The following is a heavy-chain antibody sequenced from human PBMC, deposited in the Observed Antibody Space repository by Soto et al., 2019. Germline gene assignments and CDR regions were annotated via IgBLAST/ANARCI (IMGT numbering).Heavy chain of an antibody. Sequence: ASVKVSCKASGYTFTSYGISWVRQAPGQGLEWMGWISAYNGNTNYAQKLQGRVTMTTDTSTSTAYMELRSLRSDDTAVYYCARVNVVVPAAILGSGSAALDVWGQGTTVTVSS. D-gene: IGHD2-2*02. V-gene: IGHV1-18*04. J-gene: IGHJ6*02. CDR2: ISAYNGNT. CDR1: GYTFTSYG. CDR3: ARVNVVVPAAILGSGSAALDV.